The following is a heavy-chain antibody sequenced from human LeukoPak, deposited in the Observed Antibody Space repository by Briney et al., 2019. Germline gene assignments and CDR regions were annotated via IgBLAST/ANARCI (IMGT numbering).Heavy chain of an antibody. CDR1: GFTFSSYG. V-gene: IGHV3-30*18. CDR3: AKDASVVPAAFSYYFDY. Sequence: PGGSLRLSCAASGFTFSSYGMRWVRQAPGKGLEWVAVISYDGSNKYYAGSVKGRFTISRDNSKNTLYLQMNSLRAEDTALYYCAKDASVVPAAFSYYFDYWGQGTLVTVSS. D-gene: IGHD2-2*01. J-gene: IGHJ4*02. CDR2: ISYDGSNK.